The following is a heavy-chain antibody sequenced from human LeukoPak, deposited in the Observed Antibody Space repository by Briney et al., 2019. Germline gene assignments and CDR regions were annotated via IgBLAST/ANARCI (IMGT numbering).Heavy chain of an antibody. Sequence: SETLSLTCTVSGGSISSGGYYWSWIRQPPGKGLEWIGYIYHSGSTYYNPSLKSRVTISVDRSKNQFSLKLSSVTAADTAVYYCAREVDYGDYSNPLYDYWGQGTLVTVSS. V-gene: IGHV4-30-2*01. D-gene: IGHD4-17*01. CDR2: IYHSGST. CDR1: GGSISSGGYY. J-gene: IGHJ4*02. CDR3: AREVDYGDYSNPLYDY.